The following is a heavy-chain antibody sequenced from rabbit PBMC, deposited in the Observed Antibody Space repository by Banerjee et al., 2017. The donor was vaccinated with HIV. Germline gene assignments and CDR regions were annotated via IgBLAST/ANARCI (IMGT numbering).Heavy chain of an antibody. CDR1: GFDISSSYW. D-gene: IGHD2-1*01. CDR2: IYNGNGNT. Sequence: QEQLVESGGGLVQPEGSLALTCTASGFDISSSYWICWVRQAPGKGLEWIGCIYNGNGNTYYATWAKGRFTISKTSSTTVTLQMTSLTAADTATYFCARGIDYGTRLDLWGPGTLVTVS. V-gene: IGHV1S45*01. J-gene: IGHJ3*01. CDR3: ARGIDYGTRLDL.